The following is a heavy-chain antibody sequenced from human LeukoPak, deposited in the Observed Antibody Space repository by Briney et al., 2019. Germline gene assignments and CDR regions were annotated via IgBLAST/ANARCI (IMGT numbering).Heavy chain of an antibody. CDR2: ITSSGTYI. V-gene: IGHV3-21*01. Sequence: GGSLRLSCAASGFTFNNYNMNWVRQAPGKALEWVSSITSSGTYIFYADSVKGRFTISRDNAKNSLYLQMNSLGPEDTAVYYCARDRSGGYRFFDYWGQGTLVTVSS. D-gene: IGHD1-26*01. CDR3: ARDRSGGYRFFDY. J-gene: IGHJ4*02. CDR1: GFTFNNYN.